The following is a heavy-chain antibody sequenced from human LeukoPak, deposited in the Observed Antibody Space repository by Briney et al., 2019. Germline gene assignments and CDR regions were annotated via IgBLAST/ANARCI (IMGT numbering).Heavy chain of an antibody. J-gene: IGHJ4*02. D-gene: IGHD3-3*01. CDR3: AKREYNFWSGYFF. Sequence: PGGSLRLSCAASGFTFSSYAMTWVRQAPGKGVEGVSSINDRGGSTYYADCVKGRFTISRDNAKNTLYLKINSLRAEDTAVYYCAKREYNFWSGYFFWGQGTLVTVSS. CDR1: GFTFSSYA. CDR2: INDRGGST. V-gene: IGHV3-23*01.